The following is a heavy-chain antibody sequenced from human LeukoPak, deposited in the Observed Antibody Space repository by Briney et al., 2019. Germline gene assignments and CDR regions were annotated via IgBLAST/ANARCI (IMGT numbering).Heavy chain of an antibody. D-gene: IGHD3-10*01. CDR2: IIPIFGTA. CDR3: ARVFGILVRGVIIYNWFDP. J-gene: IGHJ5*02. V-gene: IGHV1-69*05. CDR1: GGTFSSYA. Sequence: SVKVSCKASGGTFSSYAISWVRQAPGQGLEWMGGIIPIFGTANYAQKFQGRVTITTDESTSTAYMELSSLRSEDTAVYYCARVFGILVRGVIIYNWFDPWGQGTLVTVSS.